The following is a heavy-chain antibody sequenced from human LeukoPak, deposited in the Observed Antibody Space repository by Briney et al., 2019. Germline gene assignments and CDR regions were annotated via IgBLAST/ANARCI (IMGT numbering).Heavy chain of an antibody. CDR1: GFTFSSYA. V-gene: IGHV3-23*01. Sequence: PGGSLRLSCAASGFTFSSYAMSWVRQAPGKGLEWVSAISGSGGSTYYVDSVKGRFTISRDNSKNTLYLQMNSLRAEDTAVYYCAKVLGEQWLVDYWGQGTLVTVSS. CDR2: ISGSGGST. CDR3: AKVLGEQWLVDY. D-gene: IGHD6-19*01. J-gene: IGHJ4*02.